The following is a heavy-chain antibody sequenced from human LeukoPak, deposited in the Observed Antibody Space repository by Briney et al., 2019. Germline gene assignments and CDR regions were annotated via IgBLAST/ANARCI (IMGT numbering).Heavy chain of an antibody. CDR3: AREPLEMATITDDAFDI. CDR1: GGTFSSYA. V-gene: IGHV1-69*13. D-gene: IGHD5-24*01. J-gene: IGHJ3*02. CDR2: IIPIFGTA. Sequence: ASVKVSCKASGGTFSSYAISWVRQAPGQGLEWMGGIIPIFGTANYAQKFQGRVTITADESTSTAYMELSSLRSEDTAVYYCAREPLEMATITDDAFDIWGQGTMVTVSS.